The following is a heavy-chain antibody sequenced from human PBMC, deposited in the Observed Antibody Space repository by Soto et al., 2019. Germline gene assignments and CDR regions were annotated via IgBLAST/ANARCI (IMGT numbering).Heavy chain of an antibody. V-gene: IGHV3-30*02. CDR1: GFSFSTYD. CDR2: MGNDGITT. D-gene: IGHD1-26*01. J-gene: IGHJ3*02. Sequence: PGGSLILSCSASGFSFSTYDVHWVRQAPGKGLEWVAVMGNDGITTFYADSVKGRFTISRDNSKNTLFLQMNSLRADDTAVYYCAKEFQWELHAFDIWGQGTMVTVSS. CDR3: AKEFQWELHAFDI.